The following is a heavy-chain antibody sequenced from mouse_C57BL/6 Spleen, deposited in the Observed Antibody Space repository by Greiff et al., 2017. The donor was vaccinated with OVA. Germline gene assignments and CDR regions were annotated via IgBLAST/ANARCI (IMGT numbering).Heavy chain of an antibody. CDR2: IYPGDGDT. CDR3: ARWSLITTVVATKYFDV. V-gene: IGHV1-82*01. J-gene: IGHJ1*03. Sequence: VQLQQSGPELVKPGASVKISCKASGYAFSSSWMNWVKQRPGKGLEWIGRIYPGDGDTNYNGKFTGKATLTADKSSSTAYRQLSSLTSEDSAVYFCARWSLITTVVATKYFDVWGTGTTVTVSS. D-gene: IGHD1-1*01. CDR1: GYAFSSSW.